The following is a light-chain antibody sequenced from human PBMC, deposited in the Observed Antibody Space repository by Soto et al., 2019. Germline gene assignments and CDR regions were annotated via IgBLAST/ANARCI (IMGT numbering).Light chain of an antibody. V-gene: IGLV2-14*01. J-gene: IGLJ1*01. CDR1: SSVVGGYNY. CDR2: DVS. CDR3: SSYTSSSTPFL. Sequence: QSALTQPASVSGSPGQSITISCTGTSSVVGGYNYVSWYRQHPGKAPKLIIYDVSNRPSGVSIRFSGSKSGNTASLTISGLQAEDEADYYCSSYTSSSTPFLFGTGTKLTVL.